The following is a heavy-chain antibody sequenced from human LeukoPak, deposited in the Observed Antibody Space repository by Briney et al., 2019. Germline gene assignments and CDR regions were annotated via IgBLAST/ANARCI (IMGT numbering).Heavy chain of an antibody. CDR2: AYYSGSN. V-gene: IGHV4-59*01. J-gene: IGHJ5*02. CDR3: ATLNIESSSGWFFRS. Sequence: PSETLSLTCHVSGGCITTYYWSWIRQPPGKGLEWIGYAYYSGSNEYNPSLRSRVTMSADASRNQFSLTLSSVTAADTAIYYCATLNIESSSGWFFRSWGQGTLVSVSS. D-gene: IGHD6-19*01. CDR1: GGCITTYY.